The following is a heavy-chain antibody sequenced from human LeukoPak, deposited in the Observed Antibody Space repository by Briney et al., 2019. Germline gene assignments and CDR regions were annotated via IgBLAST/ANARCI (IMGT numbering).Heavy chain of an antibody. CDR3: AREVGYCSSTSCYLPYYYYYYMDV. CDR1: GGSFSGYY. J-gene: IGHJ6*03. Sequence: SETLSLTCAVYGGSFSGYYWSWIRQPPGKGLEWIGEINHSGSTNYNPSIKSRVTISVDTSKNQLSLKLSSVTAADTAVYYCAREVGYCSSTSCYLPYYYYYYMDVWGKGTTVTVSS. CDR2: INHSGST. D-gene: IGHD2-2*01. V-gene: IGHV4-34*01.